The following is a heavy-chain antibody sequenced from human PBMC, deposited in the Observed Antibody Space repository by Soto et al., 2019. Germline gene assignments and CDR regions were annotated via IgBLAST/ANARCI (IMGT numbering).Heavy chain of an antibody. D-gene: IGHD1-26*01. J-gene: IGHJ4*02. V-gene: IGHV4-39*01. CDR1: GGSISSSSYY. CDR2: IYYSGST. CDR3: ASIVGEFDY. Sequence: NPSETLSLTCTVSGGSISSSSYYWGWIRQPPGKGLEWIGSIYYSGSTYYNPSLKSRVTISVDTSKNQFSLKLSSVTAADTAVYYCASIVGEFDYWGQGTLVTVSS.